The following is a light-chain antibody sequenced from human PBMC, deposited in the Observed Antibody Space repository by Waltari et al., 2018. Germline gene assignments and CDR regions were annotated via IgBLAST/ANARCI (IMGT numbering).Light chain of an antibody. V-gene: IGKV1-39*01. J-gene: IGKJ2*01. CDR3: QQSYSVPRT. Sequence: DIQMPQSPSSLSAAVGDRVPITCRASQNIGGRVNWYQQRPGKAPKLLIHAASTLQSGVPPRFSGSGSGTEFTLTIKSLQPEDSSIYYCQQSYSVPRTFGQGTKLDIK. CDR2: AAS. CDR1: QNIGGR.